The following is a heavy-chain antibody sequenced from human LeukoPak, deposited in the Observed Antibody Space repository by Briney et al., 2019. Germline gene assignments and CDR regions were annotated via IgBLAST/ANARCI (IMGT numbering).Heavy chain of an antibody. CDR3: AREVVLSTSAWFEY. Sequence: GGSLRLSCAVSGFTFSSYWMSWVRQAPGKGLEWVANIREDGTEKYYQDSVKGRFTISRDNAKNSLYLQMNSLRAEDTAVYYCAREVVLSTSAWFEYWGQGTLVTVSS. CDR1: GFTFSSYW. J-gene: IGHJ4*02. V-gene: IGHV3-7*01. D-gene: IGHD3-22*01. CDR2: IREDGTEK.